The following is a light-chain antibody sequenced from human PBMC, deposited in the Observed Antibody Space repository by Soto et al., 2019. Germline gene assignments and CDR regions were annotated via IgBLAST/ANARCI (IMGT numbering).Light chain of an antibody. Sequence: EIVLTQSPGTPSLSPGERATLSCRASQSVSSNYLAWYQQKPGQAPRLLIYDASNRATGIPARFSGSGSGTDFTLTISSLEPEDFAVYYCQQRSNWPPITFGQGTRLEIK. CDR1: QSVSSNY. V-gene: IGKV3-11*01. CDR2: DAS. CDR3: QQRSNWPPIT. J-gene: IGKJ5*01.